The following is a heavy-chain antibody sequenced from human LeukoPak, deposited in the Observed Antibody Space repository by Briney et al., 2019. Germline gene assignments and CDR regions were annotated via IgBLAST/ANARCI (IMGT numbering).Heavy chain of an antibody. CDR3: VTGGSSWNEY. J-gene: IGHJ4*02. CDR2: IHRSGST. Sequence: SETPSLTCAVSGGSISSSVWWCWVRQPPGKGLEWIGEIHRSGSTYYNPSLESRLTMSLDKSKNQFSLNLYSVTAADTAVYFCVTGGSSWNEYWGQGTLVTVSS. V-gene: IGHV4-4*02. D-gene: IGHD6-13*01. CDR1: GGSISSSVW.